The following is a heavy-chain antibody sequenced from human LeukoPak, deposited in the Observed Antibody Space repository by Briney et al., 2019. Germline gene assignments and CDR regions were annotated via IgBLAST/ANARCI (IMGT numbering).Heavy chain of an antibody. D-gene: IGHD3-10*01. CDR3: APRSNGMDV. J-gene: IGHJ6*02. CDR1: GFTVFNNY. CDR2: IHSGGST. V-gene: IGHV3-66*01. Sequence: GGSLRLSCAVSGFTVFNNYMSWVRQAPGKGLEWVSVIHSGGSTYYADSVKGRFTTSRDKSKNTLYLQMYSLRAEDTAVYYCAPRSNGMDVWGQGTTVTVSS.